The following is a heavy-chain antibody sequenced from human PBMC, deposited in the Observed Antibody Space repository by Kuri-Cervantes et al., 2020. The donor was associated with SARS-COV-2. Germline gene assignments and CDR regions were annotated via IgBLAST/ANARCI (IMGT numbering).Heavy chain of an antibody. CDR3: ASSYYDFWSGSLNYYYYYMDV. D-gene: IGHD3-3*01. J-gene: IGHJ6*03. V-gene: IGHV4-59*08. CDR2: IYYSGST. CDR1: GGSISSHY. Sequence: SETLSLTCTVSGGSISSHYWSWIRQPPGKGLEWIGYIYYSGSTNYNPSLKSRVTISVDTSKNQFSLKLSSVTAADTAVYYCASSYYDFWSGSLNYYYYYMDVWGKGTTVTVSS.